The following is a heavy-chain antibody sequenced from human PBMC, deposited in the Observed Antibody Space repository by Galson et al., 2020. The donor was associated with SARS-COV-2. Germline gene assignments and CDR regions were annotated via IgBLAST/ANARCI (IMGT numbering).Heavy chain of an antibody. J-gene: IGHJ4*02. V-gene: IGHV3-30*04. D-gene: IGHD1-26*01. Sequence: GGSLRLSCAASGFTFSNYAMHWVRQAPGKGLEWVAVISYDGSNQYYADSVKGRFTISRETSKNTLYLQMNSLRAEDTAVYFCARGLGYRGSYYAAFFHYWGQGTLVTVSS. CDR3: ARGLGYRGSYYAAFFHY. CDR2: ISYDGSNQ. CDR1: GFTFSNYA.